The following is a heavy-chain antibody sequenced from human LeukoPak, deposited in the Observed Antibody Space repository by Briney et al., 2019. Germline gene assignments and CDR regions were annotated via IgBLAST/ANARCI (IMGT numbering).Heavy chain of an antibody. CDR2: ISYDGSNK. D-gene: IGHD4-11*01. Sequence: GGSLRLSCAASGFTVSSNYMSWVRQAPGKGLKWVAVISYDGSNKYYADSVKGRFTISRDNAKNSLYLQMNSLRAEDTAVYYCARDPSLYSNYVGGEGYWGQGTLVTVSS. CDR1: GFTVSSNY. V-gene: IGHV3-30*03. J-gene: IGHJ4*02. CDR3: ARDPSLYSNYVGGEGY.